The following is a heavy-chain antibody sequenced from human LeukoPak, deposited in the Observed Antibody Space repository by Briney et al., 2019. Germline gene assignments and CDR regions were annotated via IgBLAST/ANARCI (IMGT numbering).Heavy chain of an antibody. CDR2: ISSRSSYI. V-gene: IGHV3-21*01. J-gene: IGHJ4*02. CDR1: GFTFSRYN. Sequence: GGSLRLSCAGSGFTFSRYNMNWFRQAPGKGLERVSSISSRSSYIFYADSVKGRFTISRDNAKNSLYLQMNSLGAEDTAVYYCARDGGLNTNFDYWGQGTLVTVSS. CDR3: ARDGGLNTNFDY. D-gene: IGHD2-15*01.